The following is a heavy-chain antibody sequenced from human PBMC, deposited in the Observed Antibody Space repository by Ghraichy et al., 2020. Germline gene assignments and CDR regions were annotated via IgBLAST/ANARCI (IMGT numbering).Heavy chain of an antibody. D-gene: IGHD5-24*01. CDR3: ARDPSSMATINAFDI. J-gene: IGHJ3*02. Sequence: SETLSLTCTVSGGSISSYYWSWIRQPPGKGLEWIGYIYYSGSTNYNPSLKSRVTISVDTSKNQFSLKLSSVTAADTDVYYCARDPSSMATINAFDIWGQGTMVTVSS. V-gene: IGHV4-59*01. CDR2: IYYSGST. CDR1: GGSISSYY.